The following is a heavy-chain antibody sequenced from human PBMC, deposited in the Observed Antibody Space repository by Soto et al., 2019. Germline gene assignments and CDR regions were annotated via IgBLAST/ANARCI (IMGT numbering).Heavy chain of an antibody. D-gene: IGHD5-12*01. CDR1: GGTFSSYT. CDR2: IIPILGIA. Sequence: QVQLVQSGAEVKKPGSSVKVSCKTSGGTFSSYTISWVRQAPGQGLEWMGRIIPILGIANYAQKFQGRVTITADKSTSTAYMELSSMRSEDAAVYYCAVDIVATNSEYRGQGALLTVCS. CDR3: AVDIVATNSEY. J-gene: IGHJ4*02. V-gene: IGHV1-69*02.